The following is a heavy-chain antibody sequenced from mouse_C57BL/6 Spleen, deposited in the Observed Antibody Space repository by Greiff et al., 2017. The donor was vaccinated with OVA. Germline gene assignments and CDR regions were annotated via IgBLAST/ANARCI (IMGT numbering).Heavy chain of an antibody. Sequence: EVKLVESGGGLVKPGGSLKLSCAASGFTFSSYAMFWVRQTPEKRLEWVATISDGGSYTYYPDNVKGRFTISRDNAKNNLYLQMSHLKSEDTAMYYCARGLTGTDYWGQGTTLTVSS. CDR2: ISDGGSYT. D-gene: IGHD4-1*01. J-gene: IGHJ2*01. CDR1: GFTFSSYA. V-gene: IGHV5-4*03. CDR3: ARGLTGTDY.